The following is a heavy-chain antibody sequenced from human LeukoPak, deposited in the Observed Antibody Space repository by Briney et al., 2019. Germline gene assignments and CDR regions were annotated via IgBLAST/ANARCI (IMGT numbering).Heavy chain of an antibody. D-gene: IGHD3-10*02. CDR3: AELGITMIGGV. J-gene: IGHJ6*04. V-gene: IGHV3-11*04. Sequence: LSLTCAVYGGSFSGYYWSWIRQAPGKGLEWVSYISSSGSTIYYADSVKGRFTISRDNAKNSLYLQMNSLRAEDTAVYYCAELGITMIGGVWGKGTTVTISS. CDR2: ISSSGSTI. CDR1: GGSFSGYY.